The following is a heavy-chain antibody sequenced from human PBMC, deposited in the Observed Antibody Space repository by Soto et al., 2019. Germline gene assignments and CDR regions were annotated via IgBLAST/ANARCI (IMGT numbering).Heavy chain of an antibody. CDR3: ARYKERYYYYGLDV. Sequence: ASVKVSCKASGGTFSSYAISWVRQAPGQGLEWMGGIIPIFGTANYAQKFQGRVTITADKSTSTAYMELSSLRSEDTAVYYCARYKERYYYYGLDVWGQGTTVTVSS. CDR1: GGTFSSYA. J-gene: IGHJ6*02. V-gene: IGHV1-69*06. D-gene: IGHD1-1*01. CDR2: IIPIFGTA.